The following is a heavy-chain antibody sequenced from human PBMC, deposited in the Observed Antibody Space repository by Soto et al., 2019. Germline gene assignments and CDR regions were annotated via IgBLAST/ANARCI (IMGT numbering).Heavy chain of an antibody. CDR1: GFTFSVSA. Sequence: VGSLRLSCAASGFTFSVSAIHWVRQASGKGLEWVGRIRTEAHSYATAYAASVKGRFTISRDDSKNTAYLQINSLKAEDTAVYYCTRTSQLAAFDYWGQGTLVTVSS. CDR2: IRTEAHSYAT. D-gene: IGHD6-6*01. CDR3: TRTSQLAAFDY. J-gene: IGHJ4*02. V-gene: IGHV3-73*01.